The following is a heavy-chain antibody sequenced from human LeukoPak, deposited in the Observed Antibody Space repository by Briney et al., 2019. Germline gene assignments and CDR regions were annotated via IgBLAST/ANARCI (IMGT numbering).Heavy chain of an antibody. CDR1: GFTFSSHS. J-gene: IGHJ6*03. D-gene: IGHD2-2*01. Sequence: GGSLRLSCAASGFTFSSHSMTWVRQAPGKGLEWVSYISGGSTTIYYADSVKGRFTISRDNAKNSLFLQMNSLRAEDTAVYYCARGGCSSTSCYYMDVWGEGTTVTVSS. CDR3: ARGGCSSTSCYYMDV. CDR2: ISGGSTTI. V-gene: IGHV3-48*01.